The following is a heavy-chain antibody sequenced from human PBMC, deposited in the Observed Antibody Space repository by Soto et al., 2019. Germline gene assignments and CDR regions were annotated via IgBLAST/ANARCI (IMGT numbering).Heavy chain of an antibody. CDR1: GGTFSSYA. Sequence: SLKVSSKASGGTFSSYAIRWVRQAPGQGLEWMGGIIPIYGTANDAQKFQGRVTITADESTSIAYMELSSLRSEDTAVYYCARGSYDSSGYPYYYYYGMDVWGKGTTVTVSS. D-gene: IGHD3-22*01. CDR2: IIPIYGTA. V-gene: IGHV1-69*13. CDR3: ARGSYDSSGYPYYYYYGMDV. J-gene: IGHJ6*04.